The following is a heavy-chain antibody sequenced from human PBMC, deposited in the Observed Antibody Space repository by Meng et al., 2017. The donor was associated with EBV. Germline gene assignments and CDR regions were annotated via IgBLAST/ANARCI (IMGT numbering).Heavy chain of an antibody. CDR3: VRELVGGTFDY. D-gene: IGHD1/OR15-1a*01. J-gene: IGHJ4*02. Sequence: QPVQSGAEVKKPGGSVKVACKASGYTFTSYYLHWVRQAPGQGLEWMGIIIPAGGNTNYAQKFRGRFTMTRDTSTSTVYMDLSILTSEDTAVYYCVRELVGGTFDYWGQGTLVTVSS. CDR2: IIPAGGNT. CDR1: GYTFTSYY. V-gene: IGHV1-46*01.